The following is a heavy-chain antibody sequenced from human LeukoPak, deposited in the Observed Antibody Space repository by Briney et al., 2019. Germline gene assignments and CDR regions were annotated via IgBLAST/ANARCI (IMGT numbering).Heavy chain of an antibody. CDR1: GFTFNDYA. V-gene: IGHV3-30-3*01. Sequence: GGSLRLSCAASGFTFNDYAMYWVRQTPGKGLEWVALISYDGYDKSYADSVRGRFTISRDNSKNTLYLQMDSLRAEDTVVYYCAKGPLIEVAGTTWDYWGQGTLVTVSS. D-gene: IGHD6-19*01. J-gene: IGHJ4*02. CDR2: ISYDGYDK. CDR3: AKGPLIEVAGTTWDY.